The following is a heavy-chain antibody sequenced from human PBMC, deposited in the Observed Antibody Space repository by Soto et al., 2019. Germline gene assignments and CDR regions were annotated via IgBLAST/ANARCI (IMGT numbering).Heavy chain of an antibody. CDR2: IFPMYAPA. Sequence: QVPLVQSGAEVKKPGSSVTVSCKASGGTFSSYALHWLRQPPGQGLEWRGGIFPMYAPAKYAQGFQGRDTITPDESTTTVYMELTSLTSQDTAVYYCARVTSMVRGVIDNWFDPWGHGTLVTVSS. V-gene: IGHV1-69*01. CDR1: GGTFSSYA. D-gene: IGHD3-10*01. CDR3: ARVTSMVRGVIDNWFDP. J-gene: IGHJ5*02.